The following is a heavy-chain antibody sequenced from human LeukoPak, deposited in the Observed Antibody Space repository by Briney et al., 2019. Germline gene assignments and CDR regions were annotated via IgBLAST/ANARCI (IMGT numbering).Heavy chain of an antibody. CDR2: ISSNGGST. D-gene: IGHD2-15*01. J-gene: IGHJ4*02. CDR3: ARGGNRYCSGGSCYMFDY. Sequence: GGSLRLSCAASGFTFSSYAMHWVRQAPGKGLEYVSAISSNGGSTYYANSVKGRFTISRDNSKNTLYLQMGSLRAGDTAVYYCARGGNRYCSGGSCYMFDYWGQGTLVTVSS. CDR1: GFTFSSYA. V-gene: IGHV3-64*01.